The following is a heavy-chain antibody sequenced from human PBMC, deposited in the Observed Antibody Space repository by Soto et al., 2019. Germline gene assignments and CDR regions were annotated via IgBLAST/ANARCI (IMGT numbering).Heavy chain of an antibody. D-gene: IGHD6-13*01. CDR2: ITGSGAGS. CDR3: AKAYSNSWPNDWFDP. J-gene: IGHJ5*02. CDR1: GFTFSSYA. V-gene: IGHV3-23*01. Sequence: HPGGSLRLSCTASGFTFSSYAMNWVRQAPGKGLEWVSGITGSGAGSYYSDSVKGRFTISRDNSKNTLYLQMNSLRAEDTAVYYCAKAYSNSWPNDWFDPWGQGTLVTVSS.